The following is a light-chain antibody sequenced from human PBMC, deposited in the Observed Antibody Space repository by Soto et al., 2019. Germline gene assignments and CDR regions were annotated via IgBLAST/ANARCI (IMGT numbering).Light chain of an antibody. CDR3: QSYDSSLREV. CDR2: GNS. CDR1: SSNIGAGYD. J-gene: IGLJ2*01. V-gene: IGLV1-40*01. Sequence: QSVLTQPPSVSGAPGQRVTISCTGSSSNIGAGYDVHWYQQLPGTPPKLLIYGNSNRPSGVPDRFSGSKSGTSASLAITGLQPEDEADYYCQSYDSSLREVFGGGTKLTVL.